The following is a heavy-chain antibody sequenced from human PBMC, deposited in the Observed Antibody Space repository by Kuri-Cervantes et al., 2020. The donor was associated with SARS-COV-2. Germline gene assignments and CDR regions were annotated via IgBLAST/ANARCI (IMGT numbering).Heavy chain of an antibody. CDR2: IDPSDSYT. CDR3: ARHDYDSSGYYYVYYGMDV. V-gene: IGHV5-10-1*01. J-gene: IGHJ6*02. Sequence: GESLKISCKGSGYSLTSYWISWVRQMPGKGLEWMGRIDPSDSYTNYSPPFQGHVTISADKSISTAYLQWSSLKASDTAMYYCARHDYDSSGYYYVYYGMDVWGQGTTVTVSS. D-gene: IGHD3-22*01. CDR1: GYSLTSYW.